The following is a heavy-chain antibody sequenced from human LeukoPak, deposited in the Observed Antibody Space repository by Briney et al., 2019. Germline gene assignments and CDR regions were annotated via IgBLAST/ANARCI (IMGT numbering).Heavy chain of an antibody. Sequence: GGSLRLSCAAPGFTISSYWMSWVRQAPGKGLEWVANIRQDGGQTYCVDSVKGRFTISRDNAKNSLYLQVNSLRAEDTAVYYCARDKHNPGSAFDIWGQGTMLTVSS. CDR2: IRQDGGQT. V-gene: IGHV3-7*01. J-gene: IGHJ3*02. D-gene: IGHD5-24*01. CDR3: ARDKHNPGSAFDI. CDR1: GFTISSYW.